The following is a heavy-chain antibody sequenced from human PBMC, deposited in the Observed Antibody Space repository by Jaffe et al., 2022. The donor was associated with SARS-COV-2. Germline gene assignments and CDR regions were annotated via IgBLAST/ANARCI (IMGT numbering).Heavy chain of an antibody. Sequence: QVQLQESGPGLVKPSETLSLTCIVSGYSISSTYYWGWIRQPPGKGLEWIGSIYHNGNSYYNPSLESRVTISVDTSNNQFSLKVSSVTAADTAVYYCATTGYCSGGSCYSARTIDYWGRGTLVTVSS. J-gene: IGHJ4*02. CDR3: ATTGYCSGGSCYSARTIDY. V-gene: IGHV4-38-2*02. CDR2: IYHNGNS. CDR1: GYSISSTYY. D-gene: IGHD2-15*01.